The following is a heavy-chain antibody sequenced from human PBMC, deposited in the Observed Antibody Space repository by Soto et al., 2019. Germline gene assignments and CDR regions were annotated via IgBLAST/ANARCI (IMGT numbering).Heavy chain of an antibody. Sequence: EVQLLDSGGGLVQPGGSLRLSCAASGFTFSTYAMSWVRQAPGKGLEWVSALSGSGGSTYYADSVKGRFTITKDNSKNTLHRQTNSLRPEDTAVYYCARGSTTPRVAFDNWGQRTMVTVSS. J-gene: IGHJ3*02. D-gene: IGHD1-26*01. V-gene: IGHV3-23*01. CDR1: GFTFSTYA. CDR2: LSGSGGST. CDR3: ARGSTTPRVAFDN.